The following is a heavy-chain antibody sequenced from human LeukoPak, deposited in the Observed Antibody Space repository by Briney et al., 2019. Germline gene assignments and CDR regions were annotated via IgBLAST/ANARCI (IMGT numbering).Heavy chain of an antibody. D-gene: IGHD3-10*01. CDR3: ARHSQVVRGWFDP. V-gene: IGHV4-59*08. CDR1: GVSISSYY. CDR2: LFHSGST. J-gene: IGHJ5*02. Sequence: PSETLSLACTVSGVSISSYYWSWIRQPPGRGLEWIGYLFHSGSTNYSPSLKSRVTMSVDTSKSQFSLKLSSVTAADTAVYYCARHSQVVRGWFDPWGQGTLVTVSS.